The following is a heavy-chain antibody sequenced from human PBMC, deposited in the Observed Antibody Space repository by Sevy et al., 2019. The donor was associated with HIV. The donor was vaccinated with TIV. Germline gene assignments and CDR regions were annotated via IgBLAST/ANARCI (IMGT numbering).Heavy chain of an antibody. CDR3: ARGSSSMDYMDV. J-gene: IGHJ6*03. Sequence: ASVKVSCKASGGTFSSYAISWVRQAPGQGLEWMGGIIPIFGTANYAQKFQGRVTITADKSTSTAYMELSSLRSEDMAVYYCARGSSSMDYMDVWGKGTTVTVSS. CDR1: GGTFSSYA. V-gene: IGHV1-69*06. CDR2: IIPIFGTA. D-gene: IGHD6-6*01.